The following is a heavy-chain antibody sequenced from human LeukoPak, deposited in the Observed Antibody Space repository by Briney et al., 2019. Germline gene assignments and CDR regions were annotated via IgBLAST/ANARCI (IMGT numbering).Heavy chain of an antibody. J-gene: IGHJ4*02. V-gene: IGHV4-34*01. Sequence: SETLPLTCAVYGGSFSGYYWSWIRQPPGKGLEWIGEINHSGSTNYNPSLKSRVTISVDTSKNQFYLKLSSVTAADTAVYYCARGSGKYCSGGSCRRVYFDYWGQGTLVTVSS. CDR1: GGSFSGYY. CDR3: ARGSGKYCSGGSCRRVYFDY. D-gene: IGHD2-15*01. CDR2: INHSGST.